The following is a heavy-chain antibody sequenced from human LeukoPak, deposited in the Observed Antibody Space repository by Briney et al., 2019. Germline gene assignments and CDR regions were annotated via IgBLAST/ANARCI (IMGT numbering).Heavy chain of an antibody. V-gene: IGHV3-53*04. Sequence: PGGSLRLSCAASGLTLSSSYMSWVRQAPGKGLEWVSIIYIGDNPHYADSVKGRFTISRHNSKNTLYLQMNNLRDEDTAVYYCARVRPWVFDYWGQGALVTVSS. CDR1: GLTLSSSY. J-gene: IGHJ4*02. CDR3: ARVRPWVFDY. CDR2: IYIGDNP.